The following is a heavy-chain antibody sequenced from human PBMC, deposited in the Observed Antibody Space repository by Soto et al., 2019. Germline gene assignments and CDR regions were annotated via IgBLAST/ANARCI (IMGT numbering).Heavy chain of an antibody. CDR2: ISPIIGTA. V-gene: IGHV1-69*13. Sequence: SVKVSCKASGYTFTSYGISWVRQAPGQGLEWMGGISPIIGTANYAQKFQGRVTITADESTSTAYMELRSLRSEDTAVYYCARARGCTNGVCYNGFDPWGQGTLVTVPQ. CDR1: GYTFTSYG. D-gene: IGHD2-8*01. CDR3: ARARGCTNGVCYNGFDP. J-gene: IGHJ5*02.